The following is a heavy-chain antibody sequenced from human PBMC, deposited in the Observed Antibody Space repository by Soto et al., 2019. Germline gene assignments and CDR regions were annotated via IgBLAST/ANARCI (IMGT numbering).Heavy chain of an antibody. Sequence: ASVKVACKASGGTFSSYTISWVRQAPGQGLEWMGRIIPILGIANYAQKFQGRVTITADKSTSTAYMELSSLRSEDTDVYYCARDLTTNFDYWGQGTLVTVSS. CDR2: IIPILGIA. CDR1: GGTFSSYT. D-gene: IGHD7-27*01. V-gene: IGHV1-69*04. J-gene: IGHJ4*02. CDR3: ARDLTTNFDY.